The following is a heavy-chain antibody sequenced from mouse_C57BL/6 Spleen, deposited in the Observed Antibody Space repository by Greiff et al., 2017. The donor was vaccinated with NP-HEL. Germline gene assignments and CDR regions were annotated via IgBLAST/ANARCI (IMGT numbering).Heavy chain of an antibody. CDR1: GFNIKDDY. D-gene: IGHD1-2*01. CDR3: TTEVLRPLGY. Sequence: EVQLQQSGAELVRPGASVKLSCTASGFNIKDDYMHWVKQRPEQGLEWIGWIDPENGDTEYASKFQGKATITADTSSNTAYLQLSSLTSEDTAVYYCTTEVLRPLGYWGQGTTLTVSS. CDR2: IDPENGDT. V-gene: IGHV14-4*01. J-gene: IGHJ2*01.